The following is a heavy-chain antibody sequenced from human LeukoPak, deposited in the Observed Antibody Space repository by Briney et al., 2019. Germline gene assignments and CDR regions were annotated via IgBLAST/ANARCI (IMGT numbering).Heavy chain of an antibody. CDR2: ISPSSTYI. CDR1: GFTFSGHW. D-gene: IGHD3-16*01. V-gene: IGHV3-21*06. Sequence: PGGSLRLSCAASGFTFSGHWMSWVRQAPGKGLEWVASISPSSTYIYYGDSLKGRVTVSRDNAKSLLFLHMSSLRPDDTAVYYCARDFTGGEYFDSWGQGALVSVSS. CDR3: ARDFTGGEYFDS. J-gene: IGHJ4*02.